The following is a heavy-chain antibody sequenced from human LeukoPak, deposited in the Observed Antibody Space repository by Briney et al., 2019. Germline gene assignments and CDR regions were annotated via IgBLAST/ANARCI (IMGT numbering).Heavy chain of an antibody. CDR2: IKQDGSEK. Sequence: GGSLRLSCAASGFTFSSYWMSWVRQAPGKGLEWVANIKQDGSEKYYVDSVKGRFTISRDNAKNSLYLQMNSLRAEDTAVYYCARSPDFWSGYSHFDYWGQGTLVTVSS. V-gene: IGHV3-7*01. CDR1: GFTFSSYW. J-gene: IGHJ4*02. CDR3: ARSPDFWSGYSHFDY. D-gene: IGHD3-3*01.